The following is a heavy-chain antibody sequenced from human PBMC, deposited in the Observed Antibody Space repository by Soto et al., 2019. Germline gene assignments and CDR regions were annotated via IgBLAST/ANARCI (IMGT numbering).Heavy chain of an antibody. D-gene: IGHD1-1*01. V-gene: IGHV3-21*01. CDR2: ISSSSSYI. CDR1: GFTFSSYS. CDR3: AKDLDHNLPWVYYYYGMDV. J-gene: IGHJ6*02. Sequence: PGGSLRLSCAASGFTFSSYSMNWVRQAPGKGLEWVSSISSSSSYIYYADSVKGRFTISRDNAKNSLYLQMNSLRAEDTAVYYCAKDLDHNLPWVYYYYGMDVWGQGTTVTVSS.